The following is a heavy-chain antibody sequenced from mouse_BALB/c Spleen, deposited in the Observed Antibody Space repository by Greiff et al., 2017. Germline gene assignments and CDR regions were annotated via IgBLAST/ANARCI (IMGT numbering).Heavy chain of an antibody. D-gene: IGHD1-1*01. V-gene: IGHV3-2*02. J-gene: IGHJ2*01. CDR2: ISYSGST. CDR3: AKGHYYGFDY. Sequence: EVKLMESGPGLVKPSQSLSLTCTVTGYSITSDYAWNWIRQFPGNKLEWMGYISYSGSTSYNPSLKSRISITRDTSKNQFFLQLNSVTTEDTATYYCAKGHYYGFDYWGQGTTLTVSS. CDR1: GYSITSDYA.